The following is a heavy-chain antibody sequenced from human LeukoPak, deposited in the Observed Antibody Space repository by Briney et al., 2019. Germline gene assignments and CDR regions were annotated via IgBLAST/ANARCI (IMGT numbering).Heavy chain of an antibody. D-gene: IGHD2-21*02. J-gene: IGHJ3*02. CDR3: AGDFDPRGDCYAFDI. Sequence: ASVKVSCKASGYTFTSYYMHWVRQAPGQGLEWMGIINPSGGSTSYAQKFQGRVTMTRDTSTSTVYMELSSLRSEDTAVYYCAGDFDPRGDCYAFDIWGQGTMVTVSS. CDR1: GYTFTSYY. CDR2: INPSGGST. V-gene: IGHV1-46*01.